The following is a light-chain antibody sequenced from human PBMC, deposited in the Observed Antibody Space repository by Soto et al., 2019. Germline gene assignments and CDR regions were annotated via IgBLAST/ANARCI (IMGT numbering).Light chain of an antibody. CDR2: DVS. Sequence: EIVLTQSPGTLSLSPGERATLSSRASQSVSRTYLAWYQQKPGQAPGLLIYDVSSRATGIPDRFSGSGSGTDFALTISRLEPEDFAVYYCQQYGTSPYTFGQGTKLEIK. J-gene: IGKJ2*01. CDR3: QQYGTSPYT. CDR1: QSVSRTY. V-gene: IGKV3-20*01.